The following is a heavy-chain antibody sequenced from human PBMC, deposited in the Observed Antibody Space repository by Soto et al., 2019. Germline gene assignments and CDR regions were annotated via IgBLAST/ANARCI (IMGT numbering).Heavy chain of an antibody. V-gene: IGHV3-7*01. CDR3: ARVYNDFWSGPPSFDY. CDR2: IKQDGSEK. J-gene: IGHJ4*02. CDR1: GFTFSSYW. D-gene: IGHD3-3*01. Sequence: GGSLRLSCAASGFTFSSYWMSWVRQAPGKGLEWVANIKQDGSEKYYVDSVKGRFTISRDNAKNSLYLQMNSLRAEDTAVYYCARVYNDFWSGPPSFDYWGQGTLVTVSS.